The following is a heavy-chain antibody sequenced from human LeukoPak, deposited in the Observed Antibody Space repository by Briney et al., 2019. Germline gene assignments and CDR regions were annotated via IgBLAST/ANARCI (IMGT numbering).Heavy chain of an antibody. CDR1: GYTFTGYY. CDR2: INPNSGGT. CDR3: ARSVVGATWVDY. J-gene: IGHJ4*02. D-gene: IGHD1-26*01. Sequence: ASVKVSCKASGYTFTGYYMHWVRRAPGQGLEWMGWINPNSGGTNYAQKFQGRVTMTRDTSISTVYMELSRLRSDDTAVYYCARSVVGATWVDYWGQGTLVTVSS. V-gene: IGHV1-2*02.